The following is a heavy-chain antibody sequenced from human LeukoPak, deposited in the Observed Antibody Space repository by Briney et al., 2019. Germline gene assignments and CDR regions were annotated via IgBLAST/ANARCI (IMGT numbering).Heavy chain of an antibody. D-gene: IGHD5-18*01. V-gene: IGHV3-7*01. CDR1: GFTFSSYW. Sequence: PGGSLRLSCAASGFTFSSYWMSWVRQAPGKGLEWVANIKQDGSEKYYVDSVKGRFTISRDNAKNSLYLQMNSLRAEDTAVYYCARAGGYSYGYVGDYWGQGTLVTVSS. CDR3: ARAGGYSYGYVGDY. J-gene: IGHJ4*02. CDR2: IKQDGSEK.